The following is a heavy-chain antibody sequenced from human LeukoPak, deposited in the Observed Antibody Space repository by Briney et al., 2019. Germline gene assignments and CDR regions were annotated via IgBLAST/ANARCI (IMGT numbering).Heavy chain of an antibody. V-gene: IGHV1-2*02. D-gene: IGHD3-22*01. CDR2: INPNSGGT. CDR1: GYTFTGYY. CDR3: AKGAVVITPYYFDY. J-gene: IGHJ4*02. Sequence: ASVKVSCKASGYTFTGYYMHWVRQAPGQGLEWMGWINPNSGGTNYAQKFQGRVTMTRDTSISTAYMELSRLRSDDTAVYYCAKGAVVITPYYFDYWGQGTLVTVSS.